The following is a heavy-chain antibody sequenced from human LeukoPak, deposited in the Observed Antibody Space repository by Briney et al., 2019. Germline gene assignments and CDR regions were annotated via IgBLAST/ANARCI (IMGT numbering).Heavy chain of an antibody. CDR3: ARGRGYSCSGGSCYTPFAN. CDR2: IYYSGST. CDR1: GGSISSGGYY. Sequence: SQTLSLTCTVSGGSISSGGYYWSWIRQHPGKGLEWIGYIYYSGSTYYNPSLKSRVTISVDTSKNQFSLKLSSVTAADTAAYYCARGRGYSCSGGSCYTPFANWGQGTLVTVSS. V-gene: IGHV4-31*03. J-gene: IGHJ4*02. D-gene: IGHD2-15*01.